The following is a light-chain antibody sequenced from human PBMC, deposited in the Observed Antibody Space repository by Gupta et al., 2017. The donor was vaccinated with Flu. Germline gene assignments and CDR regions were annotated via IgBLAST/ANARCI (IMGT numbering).Light chain of an antibody. CDR3: QHRDVWPPAFS. CDR1: QSIGTS. Sequence: TLSLSPGDRATLSCRASQSIGTSLGWYQQKPGQPPRLIIYDASSRATGIPARFSGGGSGTDFTLTISSLEAGDFAVYFCQHRDVWPPAFSFGQGSKLEMK. V-gene: IGKV3-11*01. J-gene: IGKJ2*01. CDR2: DAS.